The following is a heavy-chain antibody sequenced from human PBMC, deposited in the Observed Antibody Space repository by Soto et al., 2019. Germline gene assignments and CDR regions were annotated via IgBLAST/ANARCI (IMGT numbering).Heavy chain of an antibody. J-gene: IGHJ4*02. CDR3: TRDRPIDY. CDR2: IRIKGDGGRT. V-gene: IGHV3-49*03. Sequence: GGSLRLSCTASGFTFGDYAMSWFRQAPGKGLEWVGFIRIKGDGGRTEYAASVKGRFTISRDDSKSIAYLQMNSLKTEDTAVYYCTRDRPIDYWGQGTLVTVSS. CDR1: GFTFGDYA.